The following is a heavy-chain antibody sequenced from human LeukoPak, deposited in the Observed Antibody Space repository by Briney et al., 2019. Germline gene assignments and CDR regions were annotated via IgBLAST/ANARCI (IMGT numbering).Heavy chain of an antibody. D-gene: IGHD6-6*01. J-gene: IGHJ4*02. V-gene: IGHV3-7*03. CDR2: IKEDGSEK. CDR1: GFTFSNYW. Sequence: GGSLRLSCVAFGFTFSNYWMSWVRQAPGKGLEWVANIKEDGSEKYYVDSVKGRFTISRDNAKNSLYLQMNSLRAEDTAVYYCASTIATRYFDYWGQGTLVTVSS. CDR3: ASTIATRYFDY.